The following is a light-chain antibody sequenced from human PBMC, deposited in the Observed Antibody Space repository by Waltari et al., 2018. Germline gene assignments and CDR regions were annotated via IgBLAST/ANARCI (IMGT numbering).Light chain of an antibody. CDR2: QDS. Sequence: SYELTQPPSVSVSPGQPASITCSGAKLGDKYACWYQQKPGQSPVLVIYQDSKRPSGLPERFSGSNSGNTATLTISGTQAMDEADYYCQAWDSSTAGVFGTGTKVTVL. CDR1: KLGDKY. V-gene: IGLV3-1*01. CDR3: QAWDSSTAGV. J-gene: IGLJ1*01.